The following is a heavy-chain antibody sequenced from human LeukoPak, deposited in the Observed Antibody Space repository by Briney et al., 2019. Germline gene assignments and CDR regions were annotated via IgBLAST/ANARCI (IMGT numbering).Heavy chain of an antibody. CDR3: ARDSNYYDSSGYLDY. J-gene: IGHJ4*02. V-gene: IGHV3-21*01. D-gene: IGHD3-22*01. CDR1: GFTFSSYS. Sequence: GGSLRLSCAASGFTFSSYSMNWVRQAPGKGLEWVSSISSSSSYIYYADSVKGRFTISRDNAKNSLYLQMNSLRAEDTAVYYCARDSNYYDSSGYLDYWGQGTLVTVSS. CDR2: ISSSSSYI.